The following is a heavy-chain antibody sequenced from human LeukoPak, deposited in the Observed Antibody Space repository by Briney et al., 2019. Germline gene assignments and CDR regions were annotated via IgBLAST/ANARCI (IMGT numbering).Heavy chain of an antibody. J-gene: IGHJ4*02. CDR2: ISYDGSNK. D-gene: IGHD4-17*01. V-gene: IGHV3-30-3*01. CDR1: GFTFSSYA. CDR3: ARIASVTNYFDY. Sequence: GGSLRLSCAASGFTFSSYAMHWVRQAPGKGLEWVAVISYDGSNKYYADSVKGRFTISRDNSKNTLYLQMNSLRAEDTAVYYCARIASVTNYFDYWGQGTLVTASS.